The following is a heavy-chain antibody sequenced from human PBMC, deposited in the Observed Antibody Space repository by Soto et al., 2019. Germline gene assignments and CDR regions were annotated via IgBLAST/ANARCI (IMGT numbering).Heavy chain of an antibody. V-gene: IGHV3-53*01. J-gene: IGHJ5*02. CDR3: ARSHPDYGDYVGWFDP. CDR1: GFTVSSNY. D-gene: IGHD4-17*01. Sequence: GGSLRLSCAASGFTVSSNYISWVRQAPGKGLEWVSVIYSGGSTYYADSVKGRFTISRDNSKNTLYLQMNSLRAEDTAVYYCARSHPDYGDYVGWFDPWGQGTLVTVSS. CDR2: IYSGGST.